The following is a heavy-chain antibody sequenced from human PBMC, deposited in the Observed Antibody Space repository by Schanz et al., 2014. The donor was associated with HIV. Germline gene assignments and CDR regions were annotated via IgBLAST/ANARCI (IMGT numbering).Heavy chain of an antibody. V-gene: IGHV3-23*01. J-gene: IGHJ5*02. CDR1: GFTFNNYA. Sequence: EVQLLEFGGGLVRPGESLRLSCLASGFTFNNYAMSWVRQAPGKGLEWVAVINWNGDTTYYADSVKGRFTISRDNSNNALFLHLPTLRAEDTAIYYCAREVNYYCVSGPGPWGQGALVSVSS. D-gene: IGHD2-21*01. CDR3: AREVNYYCVSGPGP. CDR2: INWNGDTT.